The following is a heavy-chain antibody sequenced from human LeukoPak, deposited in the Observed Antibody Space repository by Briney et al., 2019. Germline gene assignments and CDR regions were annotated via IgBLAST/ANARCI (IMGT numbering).Heavy chain of an antibody. CDR1: GGSISRGSYY. CDR2: FYTSGST. V-gene: IGHV4-61*02. CDR3: AREVGVGLDWFDP. D-gene: IGHD3-10*01. J-gene: IGHJ5*02. Sequence: NPSETLSLTCTVSGGSISRGSYYWSWMRQPAGQGLEWIGRFYTSGSTNYNPSLKSRVTISVDTSKNEFSLQLRSVTAADTAVYYCAREVGVGLDWFDPWGQGTLLTVPS.